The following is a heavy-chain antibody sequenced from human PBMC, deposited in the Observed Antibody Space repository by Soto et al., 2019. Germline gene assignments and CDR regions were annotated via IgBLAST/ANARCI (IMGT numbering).Heavy chain of an antibody. D-gene: IGHD3-10*01. CDR1: GYTFTSYG. CDR2: ISAYNGNT. CDR3: ASITMVRGAPGHFDY. V-gene: IGHV1-18*01. Sequence: GASVKVSCKASGYTFTSYGISWVRQAPGQGLEWMGWISAYNGNTNYAQKLQGRVTMTTDTSTSTAYMELRSLRSDDTAVYYCASITMVRGAPGHFDYWGQGTLVTVSS. J-gene: IGHJ4*02.